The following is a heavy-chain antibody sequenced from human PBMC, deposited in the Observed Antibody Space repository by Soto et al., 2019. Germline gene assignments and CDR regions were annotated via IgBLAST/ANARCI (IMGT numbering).Heavy chain of an antibody. J-gene: IGHJ5*02. CDR2: ISAGGGNT. CDR1: GFSFRTYA. D-gene: IGHD2-2*01. V-gene: IGHV3-23*01. Sequence: EVQLLESGGGLVQPGGSLRLSCAASGFSFRTYAMSWVRQAPGKGLEWVSGISAGGGNTYYADSVRGRFTISRDNSKNTVDLQISSLRAEDTALYYCAKHSEYQLLSWLDPWGLGTLVTVSS. CDR3: AKHSEYQLLSWLDP.